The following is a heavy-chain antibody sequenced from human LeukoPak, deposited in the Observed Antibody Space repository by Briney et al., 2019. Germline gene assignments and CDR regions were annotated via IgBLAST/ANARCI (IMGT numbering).Heavy chain of an antibody. D-gene: IGHD3-10*01. J-gene: IGHJ4*02. CDR1: GFMFDDYA. V-gene: IGHV3-9*01. CDR2: ISWSSGRI. Sequence: PGRSLRLSCAASGFMFDDYAMHWVRQAPGKGLEWVSGISWSSGRIGYADSVKGRFTISRDNAKNSLYLQMNSLRAEDTALYYCAKDLLLFGSGCVGEAGPQDYWGQGTLVTVSS. CDR3: AKDLLLFGSGCVGEAGPQDY.